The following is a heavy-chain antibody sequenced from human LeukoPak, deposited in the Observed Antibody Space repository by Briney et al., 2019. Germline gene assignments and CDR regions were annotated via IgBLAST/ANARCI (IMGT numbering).Heavy chain of an antibody. CDR2: IDLGDSDT. Sequence: NPGASLQISCEGSGSIFTSYWSGCGRQLPGKGLEWMGMIDLGDSDTRYSPSFQGQVTISADKSISTAYLQWSSLKASDTAMYYCARQATTQDYWGQGTLVTVSS. D-gene: IGHD1-14*01. J-gene: IGHJ4*02. CDR1: GSIFTSYW. V-gene: IGHV5-51*01. CDR3: ARQATTQDY.